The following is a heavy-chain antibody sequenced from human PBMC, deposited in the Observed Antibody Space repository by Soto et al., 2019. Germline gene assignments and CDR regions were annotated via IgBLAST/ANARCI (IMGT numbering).Heavy chain of an antibody. V-gene: IGHV4-4*02. J-gene: IGHJ3*02. D-gene: IGHD5-12*01. CDR3: ARGRLTAIVTGRGAFDI. CDR1: GGAIRSSNW. CDR2: IYHSGST. Sequence: QVQLQESGPGLVKPSGTLSLTCAVSGGAIRSSNWWSWVRQPPGKGTEWIGEIYHSGSTNYNPSLKSLVTISVDKSKIQSSLKLSSVTAADTAVYYCARGRLTAIVTGRGAFDIWGQGTMVTVSS.